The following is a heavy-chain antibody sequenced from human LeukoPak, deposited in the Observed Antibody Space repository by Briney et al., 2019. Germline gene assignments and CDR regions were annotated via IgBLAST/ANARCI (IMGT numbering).Heavy chain of an antibody. CDR3: AKSLPPGYMDV. CDR2: TRNKANSYTT. J-gene: IGHJ6*03. V-gene: IGHV3-72*01. Sequence: PGGSLRLSCAASGFTFSDHYMDWVRQAPGKGLEWVGRTRNKANSYTTEYAASVKGRFTISRDNSKNTLYLQMNSLRAEDTAVYYCAKSLPPGYMDVWGKGTTVTVSS. CDR1: GFTFSDHY. D-gene: IGHD7-27*01.